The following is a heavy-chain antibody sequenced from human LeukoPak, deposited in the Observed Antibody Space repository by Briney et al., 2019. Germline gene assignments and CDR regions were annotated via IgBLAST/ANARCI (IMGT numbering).Heavy chain of an antibody. CDR2: ISGSGGST. Sequence: GGSLRLSCAASGFTFSSYAMSGVRQAPGKGLEWVSAISGSGGSTYYADSVKGRFTISRDNSKNTLYLQMNSLRAEDTAVYYCAKDIAAAFRPRSFDYWGQGTLVTVSS. CDR3: AKDIAAAFRPRSFDY. CDR1: GFTFSSYA. J-gene: IGHJ4*02. V-gene: IGHV3-23*01. D-gene: IGHD6-13*01.